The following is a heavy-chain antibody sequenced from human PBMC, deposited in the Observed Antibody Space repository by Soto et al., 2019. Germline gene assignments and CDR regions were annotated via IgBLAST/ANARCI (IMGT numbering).Heavy chain of an antibody. V-gene: IGHV3-33*01. CDR1: AFSFSSSG. J-gene: IGHJ5*02. CDR2: IWDDGGNK. CDR3: ARSSGSYFAAFYDT. D-gene: IGHD1-26*01. Sequence: QAQLEESGGGVVQPGTSLRLSCAASAFSFSSSGMHWVRQAPGKGLEWVAAIWDDGGNKYYADSVKGRFTISRDNSKNTLFLQMNSLRAEDKALYYCARSSGSYFAAFYDTWGQGTLVSVSS.